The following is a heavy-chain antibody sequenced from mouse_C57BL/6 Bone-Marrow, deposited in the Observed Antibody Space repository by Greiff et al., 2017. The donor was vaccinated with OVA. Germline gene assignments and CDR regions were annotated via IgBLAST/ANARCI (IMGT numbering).Heavy chain of an antibody. CDR1: GYTFTSYW. D-gene: IGHD2-1*01. CDR2: IYPSDSYT. V-gene: IGHV1-50*01. J-gene: IGHJ1*03. CDR3: ARSNYPVV. Sequence: QVQLQQPGAELVKPGASVKLSCKASGYTFTSYWMQWVKQRPGQGLEWIGEIYPSDSYTNYNQKFKGKATLTVDTSSSTAYMQLSSLTSEDSAVYYCARSNYPVVWGTGTTVTVSS.